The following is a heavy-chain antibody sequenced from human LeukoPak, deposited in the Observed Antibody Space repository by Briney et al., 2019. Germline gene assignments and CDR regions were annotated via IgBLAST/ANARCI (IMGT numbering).Heavy chain of an antibody. V-gene: IGHV3-15*01. D-gene: IGHD2-2*02. CDR3: AGYCSSTSCYTIAAAGYPDY. CDR2: IKSKTDGGTT. Sequence: PGGSLRLSCAASGFTFSNAWMSWVRQAPGKGLEWVGRIKSKTDGGTTDYAAPVKGRFTISRDDSKNTLYLQMNSLKTEDTAVYYCAGYCSSTSCYTIAAAGYPDYWGQGTLVTVSS. J-gene: IGHJ4*02. CDR1: GFTFSNAW.